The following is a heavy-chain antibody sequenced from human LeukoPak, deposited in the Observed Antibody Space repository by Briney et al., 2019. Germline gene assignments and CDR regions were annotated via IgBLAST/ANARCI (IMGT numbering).Heavy chain of an antibody. CDR3: ARQRGISYYGSGSYYTPWWDY. CDR1: GGSISSSSYY. V-gene: IGHV4-39*01. J-gene: IGHJ4*02. D-gene: IGHD3-10*01. CDR2: IYYSGST. Sequence: SETLSLTCTVSGGSISSSSYYWGWIRQPRGKGVEWIESIYYSGSTYNNPSGKSRVTISVDTSKNQFSLKLSSVTAADTAVYYCARQRGISYYGSGSYYTPWWDYWGQGTLVTVSS.